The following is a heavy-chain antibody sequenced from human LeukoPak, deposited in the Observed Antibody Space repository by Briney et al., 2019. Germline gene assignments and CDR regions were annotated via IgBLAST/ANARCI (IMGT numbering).Heavy chain of an antibody. V-gene: IGHV3-53*04. CDR3: ASHYYYDSSGHDAFDI. CDR1: GFTVSRNY. Sequence: PGGSLRLSCAASGFTVSRNYMSWVRQAPGKGLEWVSVIYSGSTTYYADSVKGRFTTSRHKNTLYLQMNNLRAEDTALYYCASHYYYDSSGHDAFDIWGQGTMVTVSS. J-gene: IGHJ3*02. D-gene: IGHD3-22*01. CDR2: IYSGSTT.